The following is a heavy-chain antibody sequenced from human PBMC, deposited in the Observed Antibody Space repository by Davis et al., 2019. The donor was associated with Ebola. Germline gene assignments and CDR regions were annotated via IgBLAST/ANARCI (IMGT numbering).Heavy chain of an antibody. CDR1: GFTFSSYW. J-gene: IGHJ4*02. Sequence: GESLKISCAASGFTFSSYWMSWVCQAPGKGLEWVANIKQDGSEKYYVDSVKGRFTISRDNDKNSLSLQMNGLRAEDTAVYYCARGPSTGNSFTYWGQGTLVTVSS. V-gene: IGHV3-7*01. D-gene: IGHD4-23*01. CDR3: ARGPSTGNSFTY. CDR2: IKQDGSEK.